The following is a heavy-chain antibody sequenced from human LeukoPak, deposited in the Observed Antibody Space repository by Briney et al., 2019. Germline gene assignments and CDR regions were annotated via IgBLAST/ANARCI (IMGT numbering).Heavy chain of an antibody. CDR1: GFTFSDYY. Sequence: PGRSLRLSCAASGFTFSDYYMSWIRQAPGKGLEWVSYISSSSSYTNYADSVKGRFTISRDNAKNSLYLQMNSLRAEDTAVYYCARDGGTYHFDYWGQGTLVTVSS. J-gene: IGHJ4*02. D-gene: IGHD1-26*01. CDR2: ISSSSSYT. CDR3: ARDGGTYHFDY. V-gene: IGHV3-11*06.